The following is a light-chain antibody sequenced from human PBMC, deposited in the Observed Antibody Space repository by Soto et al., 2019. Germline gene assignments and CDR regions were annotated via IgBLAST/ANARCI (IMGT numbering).Light chain of an antibody. V-gene: IGKV3-20*01. Sequence: EIVLTQSPGTLSLSPGERATLSCRASQSVSSSYLAWYQQKPGQAPRLLIYVASSRATGIPDRFSGSGSGTDFTLTLSRLEPEDFAVYYCQHYGGSLWTFGQGTKVEIK. CDR3: QHYGGSLWT. CDR2: VAS. CDR1: QSVSSSY. J-gene: IGKJ1*01.